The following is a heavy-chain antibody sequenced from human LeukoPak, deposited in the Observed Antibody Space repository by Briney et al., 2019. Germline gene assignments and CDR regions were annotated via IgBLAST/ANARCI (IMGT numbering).Heavy chain of an antibody. CDR1: GGSISSSSYY. J-gene: IGHJ4*02. D-gene: IGHD6-19*01. Sequence: SETLSLTCTVSGGSISSSSYYWGWIRQPPGKGLEWIGSICYSGSTYYNPSLKSRVTISVDTSKNQFSLKLSSVTAADTAVYYCARGQQWLVLFDYWGQGTLVTVSS. CDR3: ARGQQWLVLFDY. CDR2: ICYSGST. V-gene: IGHV4-39*01.